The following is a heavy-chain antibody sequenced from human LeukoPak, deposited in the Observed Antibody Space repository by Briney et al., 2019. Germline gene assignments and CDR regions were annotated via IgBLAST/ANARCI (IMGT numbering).Heavy chain of an antibody. J-gene: IGHJ4*02. CDR1: GYTFTGYY. CDR2: INPNSGGR. V-gene: IGHV1-2*02. Sequence: GASVKVSCKASGYTFTGYYIHWVRQAPGQGLEWMGWINPNSGGRNYAQKFQGRVTMTRDTSTTYMELSRLTSDDTAVYYCARACSGCEAFDYWDEGTLVTVSS. D-gene: IGHD2-15*01. CDR3: ARACSGCEAFDY.